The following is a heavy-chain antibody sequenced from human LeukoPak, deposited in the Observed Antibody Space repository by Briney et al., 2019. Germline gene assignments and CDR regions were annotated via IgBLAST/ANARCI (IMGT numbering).Heavy chain of an antibody. D-gene: IGHD1-26*01. Sequence: ASVKVSCKASGYTFTSYDINWVRQATGQGLEWMGWMNPNSGNTGYAQKFQGRVTITRNTSISTAYMELSSLRSEDTAVYYCARGLLNGFSRSPTTTKPSRRSYYYYMDVWGKGTTVTVSS. CDR2: MNPNSGNT. J-gene: IGHJ6*03. CDR3: ARGLLNGFSRSPTTTKPSRRSYYYYMDV. CDR1: GYTFTSYD. V-gene: IGHV1-8*03.